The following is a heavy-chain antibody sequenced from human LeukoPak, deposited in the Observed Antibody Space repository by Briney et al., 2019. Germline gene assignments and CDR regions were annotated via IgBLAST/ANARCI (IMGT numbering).Heavy chain of an antibody. V-gene: IGHV3-23*01. CDR2: ISGSGGGT. J-gene: IGHJ4*02. CDR3: AKVRSGSANWALRIFDN. CDR1: GFTFSSYG. D-gene: IGHD1-1*01. Sequence: GSLRLSCAASGFTFSSYGMHWVRQAAGKGLEWVSLISGSGGGTYYADYVKSRFTISRDNSNNTLYVQMNSLRAEDTAVYYCAKVRSGSANWALRIFDNWGQGTLVTVSP.